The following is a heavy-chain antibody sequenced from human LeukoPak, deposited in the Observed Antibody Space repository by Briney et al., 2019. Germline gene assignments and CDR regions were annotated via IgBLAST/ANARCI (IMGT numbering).Heavy chain of an antibody. CDR3: ARNRDSYGYWDFDY. D-gene: IGHD5-18*01. J-gene: IGHJ4*02. V-gene: IGHV3-7*01. Sequence: GGSLRLSCTASGFIFSSYWMSWVRQFPGKGLEWEANINEDGSEKHYLDSVKGRFTISRDNAKNSLYLQMNSLRAEDTASYYCARNRDSYGYWDFDYWGQGTLVSVSS. CDR1: GFIFSSYW. CDR2: INEDGSEK.